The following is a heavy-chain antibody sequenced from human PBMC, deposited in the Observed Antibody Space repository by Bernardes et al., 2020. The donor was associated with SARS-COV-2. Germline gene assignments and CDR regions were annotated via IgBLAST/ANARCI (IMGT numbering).Heavy chain of an antibody. CDR3: ARQQGDLTDPTTN. D-gene: IGHD3-16*01. V-gene: IGHV3-48*03. CDR2: ISSRSHNI. Sequence: VGSLRLSCTASRFTFSSYEMNWVRQAPGKGLEWVAYISSRSHNIYYGNFVKGRFTVSRDNAKNSLYLQMNSLRAEDTAVYYCARQQGDLTDPTTNWGQGTLVTVSS. CDR1: RFTFSSYE. J-gene: IGHJ4*02.